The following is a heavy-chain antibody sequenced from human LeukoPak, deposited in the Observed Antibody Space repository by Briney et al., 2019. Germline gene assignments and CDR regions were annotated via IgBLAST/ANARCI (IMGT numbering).Heavy chain of an antibody. CDR1: GGSISSGDYY. CDR2: IYYSGST. CDR3: ARQLRKYYYDSGGYPY. V-gene: IGHV4-30-4*08. J-gene: IGHJ4*02. Sequence: PSETLSLTCTVSGGSISSGDYYWSWIRQPPGKGLEWIGYIYYSGSTYYNPSLKSRVTISVDTSKNQFSLKLSSVTAADTAVYYCARQLRKYYYDSGGYPYWGQGTLVTVSS. D-gene: IGHD3-22*01.